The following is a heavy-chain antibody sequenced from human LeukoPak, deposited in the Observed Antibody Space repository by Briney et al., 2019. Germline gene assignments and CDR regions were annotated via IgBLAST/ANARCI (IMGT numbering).Heavy chain of an antibody. CDR2: ISSDGSST. CDR3: AKWHPITIFGVVNS. V-gene: IGHV3-74*01. D-gene: IGHD3-3*01. Sequence: AGGSLRLSCAASGFTFSTYWMHWVRQVPGRGLVWVSRISSDGSSTTYADSVKGRFTISRDNAKSTLYLQMNSLRAEDTAVYYCAKWHPITIFGVVNSWGQGTLVTVSS. CDR1: GFTFSTYW. J-gene: IGHJ5*02.